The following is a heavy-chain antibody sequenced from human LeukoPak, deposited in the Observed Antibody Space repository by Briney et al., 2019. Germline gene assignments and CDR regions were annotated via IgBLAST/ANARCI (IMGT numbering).Heavy chain of an antibody. V-gene: IGHV3-23*01. CDR1: GFTFSSYA. J-gene: IGHJ4*02. CDR3: ARELSLDYSSGPLVDY. CDR2: TSGSGGST. D-gene: IGHD6-19*01. Sequence: PGGSLRLSCAASGFTFSSYAMSWARQAPGKGLEWVSVTSGSGGSTYYADSVKGRFTISRDNSKNTLYLQMNSLRAEDTAVYYCARELSLDYSSGPLVDYWGQGTLVTVSS.